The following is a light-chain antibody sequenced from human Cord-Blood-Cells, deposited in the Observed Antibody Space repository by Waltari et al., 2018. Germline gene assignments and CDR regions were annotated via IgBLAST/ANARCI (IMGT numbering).Light chain of an antibody. J-gene: IGKJ1*01. Sequence: EIVLTQSPGTLSLSPGERATLSCSASQSVSSSYLAWYQQKPGQAPRLLIYGASSRATGIPDRFSGSGSGTDFTLTISRLEPEVFAVYYCQQYGSSPWTFGQGTKVEIK. CDR1: QSVSSSY. V-gene: IGKV3-20*01. CDR3: QQYGSSPWT. CDR2: GAS.